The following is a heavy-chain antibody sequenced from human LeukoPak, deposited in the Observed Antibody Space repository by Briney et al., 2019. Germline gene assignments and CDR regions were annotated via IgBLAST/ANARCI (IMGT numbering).Heavy chain of an antibody. V-gene: IGHV4-4*07. J-gene: IGHJ4*02. CDR1: GGSIISYY. CDR3: ARASHLTGTPTKNFDY. Sequence: PSETLSLTCTVSGGSIISYYWSWIRQPAGKGLEWIGRIYTSGSANYSPSLKGRVTMSVDASKNQFSLNLSSVTAADTAVYYCARASHLTGTPTKNFDYWGQGTLVTVSS. CDR2: IYTSGSA. D-gene: IGHD1-7*01.